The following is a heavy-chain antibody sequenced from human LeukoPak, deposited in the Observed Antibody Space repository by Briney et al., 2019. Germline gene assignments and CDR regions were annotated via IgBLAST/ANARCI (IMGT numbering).Heavy chain of an antibody. V-gene: IGHV1-46*03. D-gene: IGHD1-1*01. CDR2: INPSGGST. J-gene: IGHJ3*02. CDR1: GYTFTSYY. Sequence: ASVKVSCKASGYTFTSYYMHGVRQAPRQGREWMGIINPSGGSTSYAQKFQGRVTMTRDTSTSTVYMELSSLRSEDTAVYYCARAVGNDVGAFDIWGQGTMVTVSS. CDR3: ARAVGNDVGAFDI.